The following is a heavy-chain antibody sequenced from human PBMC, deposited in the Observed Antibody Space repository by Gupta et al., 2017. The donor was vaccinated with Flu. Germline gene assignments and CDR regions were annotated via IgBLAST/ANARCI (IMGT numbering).Heavy chain of an antibody. CDR3: AKDRSGNPAIDY. CDR1: GLTFSDYA. CDR2: VGAGGDRT. D-gene: IGHD6-13*01. J-gene: IGHJ4*02. Sequence: EVQLLASGGGLVQPGGSLRLSCAASGLTFSDYAMNWVRQAPGKGLEWVSTVGAGGDRTYYADSVMGRFTISRDNSKNTLYLQMNSLRGDDTAVYDCAKDRSGNPAIDYWGQGTLVTVSA. V-gene: IGHV3-23*01.